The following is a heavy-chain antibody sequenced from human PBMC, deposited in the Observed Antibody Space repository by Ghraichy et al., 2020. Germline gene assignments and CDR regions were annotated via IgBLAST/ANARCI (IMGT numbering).Heavy chain of an antibody. D-gene: IGHD2-15*01. V-gene: IGHV3-23*01. Sequence: GESLNISCAASGFTFSSYVMSWVRQAPGKGLEWVSSTSANGGSTYYADSVKGRFIISRDNSKDTLYLLMNSVRAEDAATYYCAKAWGYCSGGTCPSYNWFDPWGQGTLVTVSS. CDR1: GFTFSSYV. CDR2: TSANGGST. J-gene: IGHJ5*02. CDR3: AKAWGYCSGGTCPSYNWFDP.